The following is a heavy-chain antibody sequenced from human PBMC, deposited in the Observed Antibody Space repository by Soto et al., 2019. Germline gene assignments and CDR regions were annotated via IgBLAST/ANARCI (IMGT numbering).Heavy chain of an antibody. J-gene: IGHJ4*02. CDR2: IYYSGST. Sequence: SETLSLTCTVSGGSISSYYWSWIRQPPGKGLKWIGYIYYSGSTNYNPSPKSRVTISVDTSKNQFSLKLSSVTAADTAVYYCARQSYGGGYIDYWGQGTLVTVSS. D-gene: IGHD2-15*01. CDR1: GGSISSYY. V-gene: IGHV4-59*08. CDR3: ARQSYGGGYIDY.